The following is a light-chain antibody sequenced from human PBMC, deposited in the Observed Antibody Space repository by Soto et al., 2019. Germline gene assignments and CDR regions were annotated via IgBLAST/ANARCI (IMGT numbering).Light chain of an antibody. V-gene: IGLV2-11*01. CDR3: CSYAGSYGFV. CDR1: SSDVGGYNY. CDR2: DVS. J-gene: IGLJ1*01. Sequence: QSVLTQPRSVSGSPGQSVTISCTGTSSDVGGYNYVSWYQQHPGKAPKLMIYDVSKRPSRVPDRFSGSKSGNTASLTISGLQAEDEADYYCCSYAGSYGFVFGTGTKVTVL.